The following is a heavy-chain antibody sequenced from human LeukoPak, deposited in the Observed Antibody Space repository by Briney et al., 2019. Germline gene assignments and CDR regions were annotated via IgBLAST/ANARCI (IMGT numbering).Heavy chain of an antibody. D-gene: IGHD5-12*01. J-gene: IGHJ4*02. V-gene: IGHV4-31*03. Sequence: SETLPLTCTVSDDSLSSGTYYWNWIRLYPGKGLEWIGCIHYTGSIYYNPSLKSRVTISVDTSKNQFSLNVNSVTAADTAVYYCARGVDRTKIYSWGQGTLVTVSS. CDR2: IHYTGSI. CDR3: ARGVDRTKIYS. CDR1: DDSLSSGTYY.